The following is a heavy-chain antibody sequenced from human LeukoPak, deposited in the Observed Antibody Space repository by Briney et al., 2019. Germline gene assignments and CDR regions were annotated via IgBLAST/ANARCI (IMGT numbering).Heavy chain of an antibody. CDR1: GFTFSTYI. Sequence: GGSLRLSCAASGFTFSTYIMNWVRQIPGKGLEWVSAVSSDGINTYYTLSLKGRFTLYRDNSKNTVFLQMHRLTAEDTAVYYCAKPFGFLEWLYGGYFDSWGQGTLVTVSS. V-gene: IGHV3-23*01. CDR2: VSSDGINT. J-gene: IGHJ4*02. CDR3: AKPFGFLEWLYGGYFDS. D-gene: IGHD3-3*01.